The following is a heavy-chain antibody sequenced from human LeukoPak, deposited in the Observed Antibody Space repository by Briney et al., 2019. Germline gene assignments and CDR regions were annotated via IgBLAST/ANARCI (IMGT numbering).Heavy chain of an antibody. J-gene: IGHJ4*02. CDR2: MSPNSGGT. CDR1: GYTFTSYD. D-gene: IGHD6-13*01. Sequence: ASVKVSCKASGYTFTSYDFNWVRQATGQRPEWMGWMSPNSGGTGYAQKFQDRVTMTRNTSISTAYMELSSLRSDDTAVYYCARFTQSRAAAGINYFDYWGQGTLVTVSS. CDR3: ARFTQSRAAAGINYFDY. V-gene: IGHV1-8*01.